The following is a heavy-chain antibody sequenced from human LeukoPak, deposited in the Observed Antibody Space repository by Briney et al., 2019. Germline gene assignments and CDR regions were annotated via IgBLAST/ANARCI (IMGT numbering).Heavy chain of an antibody. CDR1: GKASTREG. CDR3: ARARRAAAGTGGY. J-gene: IGHJ4*02. Sequence: SCKDTGKASTREGMYSAGHAPGQELKWMGWISAYNGNTNYAQKLQGRVTMTTDTSTSTAYMELRSLRSDDTAVYYCARARRAAAGTGGYWGQGTLVTVSS. D-gene: IGHD6-13*01. V-gene: IGHV1-18*01. CDR2: ISAYNGNT.